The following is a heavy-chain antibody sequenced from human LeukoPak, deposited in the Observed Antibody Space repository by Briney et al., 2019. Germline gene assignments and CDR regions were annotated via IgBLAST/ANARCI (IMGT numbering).Heavy chain of an antibody. CDR3: ARHEGYCSSNSCYRGWFDP. CDR1: GYSISSGYY. CDR2: IYHSGST. D-gene: IGHD2-2*01. Sequence: PSETLSLTCAVSGYSISSGYYWGWIRQPPGKGLEWIGSIYHSGSTYYNPSPKSRVTISVDTSKNQFSLKLSSVTAADTAAYYCARHEGYCSSNSCYRGWFDPWGQGTLVIVSS. J-gene: IGHJ5*02. V-gene: IGHV4-38-2*01.